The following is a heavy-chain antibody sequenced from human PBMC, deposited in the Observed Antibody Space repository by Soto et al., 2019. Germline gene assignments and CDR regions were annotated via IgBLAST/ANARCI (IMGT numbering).Heavy chain of an antibody. CDR2: INWNSGSI. J-gene: IGHJ6*02. CDR1: GFTFYDYA. V-gene: IGHV3-9*01. CDR3: AKYYGYAYGFYYGMDV. Sequence: EMQLVESGGDLVQPGRSLTLSCAASGFTFYDYAMHWVRQAPGKGLEWVSGINWNSGSIGYADSVKGRFTISRDNAKNSQYLQMTSLKPEDTGLYYCAKYYGYAYGFYYGMDVWGQGTTVTVSS. D-gene: IGHD5-18*01.